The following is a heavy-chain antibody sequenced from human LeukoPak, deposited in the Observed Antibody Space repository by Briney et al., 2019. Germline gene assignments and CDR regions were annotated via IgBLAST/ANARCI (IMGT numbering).Heavy chain of an antibody. CDR3: ARDDYGSGRIDY. CDR2: IYYSGST. Sequence: SETLSLTCTVSGGSISSYYWSWIRQPPGKGLEWIGYIYYSGSTNYNPSLKSRVTISVDTSKNQFSLELSSVTAADTAVYYCARDDYGSGRIDYWGQGTLVTVSS. D-gene: IGHD3-10*01. J-gene: IGHJ4*02. V-gene: IGHV4-59*01. CDR1: GGSISSYY.